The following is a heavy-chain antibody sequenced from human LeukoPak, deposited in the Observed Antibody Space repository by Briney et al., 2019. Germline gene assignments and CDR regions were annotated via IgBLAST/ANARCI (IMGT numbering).Heavy chain of an antibody. CDR3: ARVRDLNRNYYDSSGYYYDY. D-gene: IGHD3-22*01. Sequence: GGSLRLSCAASGFTVSSNYMNWVRQAPGKGLEWVSVIYSGGSTHYADSVKGRFTISRDNSKNTLYLQMNSLRAEDTAVYYCARVRDLNRNYYDSSGYYYDYWGQGTLVTVSS. CDR1: GFTVSSNY. J-gene: IGHJ4*02. CDR2: IYSGGST. V-gene: IGHV3-66*01.